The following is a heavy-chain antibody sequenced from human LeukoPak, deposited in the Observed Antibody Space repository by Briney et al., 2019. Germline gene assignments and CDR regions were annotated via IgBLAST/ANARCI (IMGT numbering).Heavy chain of an antibody. Sequence: SETLSLTCTVSGGSISSYYWCWIRQPAAKGLEWIGRIYTSGSTNYNPSLKSRVTMSVDTSKNQFSLKLTSVTAADTAVYYCAREGAEVRGVLVKYYFDYWGQGALVTVSS. CDR1: GGSISSYY. V-gene: IGHV4-4*07. CDR3: AREGAEVRGVLVKYYFDY. J-gene: IGHJ4*02. D-gene: IGHD3-10*01. CDR2: IYTSGST.